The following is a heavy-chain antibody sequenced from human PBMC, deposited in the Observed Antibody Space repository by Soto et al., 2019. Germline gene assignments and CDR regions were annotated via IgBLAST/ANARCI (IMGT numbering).Heavy chain of an antibody. J-gene: IGHJ6*02. Sequence: QVHLVESGGGVVQPGRSLRLSCAASGFTFSNYAMHWVRQAPGKGLEWVAVISYDGSDKYNANSVKGRFTISRDNSKNTLYLQMNSLRAEDTAVYYCARDTGPNGYNYYYFCMDVWGQVTTVTVSS. D-gene: IGHD5-18*01. CDR1: GFTFSNYA. V-gene: IGHV3-30-3*01. CDR2: ISYDGSDK. CDR3: ARDTGPNGYNYYYFCMDV.